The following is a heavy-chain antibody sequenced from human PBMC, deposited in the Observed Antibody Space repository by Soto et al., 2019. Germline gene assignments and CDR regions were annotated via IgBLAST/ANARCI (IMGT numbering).Heavy chain of an antibody. D-gene: IGHD6-6*01. CDR3: ASSRSGSSVYYYHVMDV. V-gene: IGHV3-23*01. CDR2: ISGSGGNT. CDR1: GFTLSSYA. Sequence: EVQVLESGGGLVQPGGSLRLSCAASGFTLSSYAMSWVRQAPGKGLEWVSGISGSGGNTYYADSVKGRFSISRDNSKNTLYLQMNSLRAEDSAVYYCASSRSGSSVYYYHVMDVWGQGTTVAVSS. J-gene: IGHJ6*02.